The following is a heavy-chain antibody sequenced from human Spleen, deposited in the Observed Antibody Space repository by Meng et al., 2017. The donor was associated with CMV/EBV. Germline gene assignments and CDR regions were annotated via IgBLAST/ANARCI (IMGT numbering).Heavy chain of an antibody. CDR2: IKSKTDGGTT. D-gene: IGHD2-2*01. CDR3: TTEDIVVVPAAMKYFQH. J-gene: IGHJ1*01. CDR1: GFTFSKSW. Sequence: GESLKISCLASGFTFSKSWMNWVRQAPGKGLEWVGRIKSKTDGGTTDYAAPMKGRFTISRDDSKNTLYLQMNSLKTEDTAVYYCTTEDIVVVPAAMKYFQHWGQGTLVTVSS. V-gene: IGHV3-15*01.